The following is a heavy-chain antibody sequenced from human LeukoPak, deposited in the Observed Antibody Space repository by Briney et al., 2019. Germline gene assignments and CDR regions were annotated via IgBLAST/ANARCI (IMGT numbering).Heavy chain of an antibody. Sequence: GGSLRLSCAASGFIVSGGYMSWVRQAPGKGLEWVSIIYSGGRTYYADSVQGRFIISRGDSRNTLYLQLSSLRAEDTAVYYCARGLGSGTYTDYYMDVWGKGTTVIVSS. CDR1: GFIVSGGY. CDR3: ARGLGSGTYTDYYMDV. J-gene: IGHJ6*03. V-gene: IGHV3-53*01. D-gene: IGHD3-10*01. CDR2: IYSGGRT.